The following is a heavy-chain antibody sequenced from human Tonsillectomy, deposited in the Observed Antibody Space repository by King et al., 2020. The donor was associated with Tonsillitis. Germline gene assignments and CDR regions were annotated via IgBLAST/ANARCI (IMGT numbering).Heavy chain of an antibody. J-gene: IGHJ3*02. V-gene: IGHV3-33*08. Sequence: VQLVESGGGVVQPGRSLRLSCAASGFTFSSYGMHWVRQAPGKGLEWVAVIWYDGSNKYYADSVKGRFTISRDNSKNTLYLQMNSLRAEDTAVYYCARGPAKGGSYSSGAFDIWGQGTMVTVSS. CDR1: GFTFSSYG. D-gene: IGHD1-26*01. CDR3: ARGPAKGGSYSSGAFDI. CDR2: IWYDGSNK.